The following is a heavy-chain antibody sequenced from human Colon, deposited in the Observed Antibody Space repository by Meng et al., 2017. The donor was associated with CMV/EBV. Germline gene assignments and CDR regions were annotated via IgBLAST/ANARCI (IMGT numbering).Heavy chain of an antibody. V-gene: IGHV1-2*02. CDR1: GYTFTGFY. CDR2: INPKSGDT. J-gene: IGHJ4*02. D-gene: IGHD3-3*01. Sequence: QGELVQSGAERTKPGASVKVSWKSSGYTFTGFYIQWVRQAPGQGLEWMGWINPKSGDTIYEQKFQGRVTMTRDTSISTVYMDLNSLRSDDTAVYFCARDLWSGSSDYFDYWGQGTLVTVSS. CDR3: ARDLWSGSSDYFDY.